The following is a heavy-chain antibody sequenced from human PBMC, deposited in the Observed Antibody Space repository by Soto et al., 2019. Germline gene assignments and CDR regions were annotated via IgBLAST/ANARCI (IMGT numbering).Heavy chain of an antibody. Sequence: GASVKVSCKASGYTFTSYGISWVRQAPGQGLEWMGWISAYNGNTNYAQKLQGRVTMTTDTSTSTAYMELRSLRSDDTAVYYCARDDFRLGYCSGGSCPHFDYWGQGTLVT. D-gene: IGHD2-15*01. V-gene: IGHV1-18*01. J-gene: IGHJ4*02. CDR1: GYTFTSYG. CDR2: ISAYNGNT. CDR3: ARDDFRLGYCSGGSCPHFDY.